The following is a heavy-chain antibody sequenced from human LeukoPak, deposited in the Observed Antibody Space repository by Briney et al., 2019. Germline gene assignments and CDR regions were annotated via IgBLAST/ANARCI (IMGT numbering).Heavy chain of an antibody. CDR2: IYPGDTET. D-gene: IGHD6-19*01. V-gene: IGHV5-51*01. CDR3: ARQPSYSIGFGVDY. CDR1: GYSFISYW. J-gene: IGHJ4*02. Sequence: GESLKIPCQGSGYSFISYWIGWVRQMPGKGLEWMGAIYPGDTETRYSPSFQGQVTISADKSISTAYLQWSSLKASDTAMFYCARQPSYSIGFGVDYWGRGTLATVSS.